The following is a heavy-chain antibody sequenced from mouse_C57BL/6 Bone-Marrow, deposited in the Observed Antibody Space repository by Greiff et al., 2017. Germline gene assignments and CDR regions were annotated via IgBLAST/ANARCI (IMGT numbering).Heavy chain of an antibody. D-gene: IGHD1-1*01. CDR1: GFSLTSYA. CDR2: IWTGGGT. Sequence: QVQLQQSGPGLVAPSQSLSITCTVSGFSLTSYAISWVRQPPGKGLEWLGVIWTGGGTNYNSALKSRLSISKDNSKSQVFLKMNSLQTDDTARYYCARGGGSSSHWYFDVWGTGTTVTVSS. V-gene: IGHV2-9-1*01. J-gene: IGHJ1*03. CDR3: ARGGGSSSHWYFDV.